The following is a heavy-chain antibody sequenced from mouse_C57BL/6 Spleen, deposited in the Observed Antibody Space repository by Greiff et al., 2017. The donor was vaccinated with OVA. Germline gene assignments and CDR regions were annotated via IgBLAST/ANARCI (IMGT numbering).Heavy chain of an antibody. D-gene: IGHD1-1*02. J-gene: IGHJ3*01. Sequence: QVTLKVSGPGILQSSQTLSLTCSFSGFSLSTSGMGVSWIRQPSGKGLEWLAHIYWDDDKRYNPSLKSRLTISKDTSRNQVFLTITSVDTADTAPYSCAGSNYGAWCAYRGQGTLVTVSA. CDR2: IYWDDDK. V-gene: IGHV8-12*01. CDR3: AGSNYGAWCAY. CDR1: GFSLSTSGMG.